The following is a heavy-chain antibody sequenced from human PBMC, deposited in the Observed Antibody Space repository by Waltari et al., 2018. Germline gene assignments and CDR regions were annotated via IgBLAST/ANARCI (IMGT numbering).Heavy chain of an antibody. CDR2: ISWNSGSI. V-gene: IGHV3-9*01. Sequence: EVQLVESGGGLVQPGRSLRLSCAASGFTFDDYAMHWVRQAPGKGLEWVSGISWNSGSIGYADSVKGRFTISRDNAKNSLYLQMNSLRAEDTALYYCAKDTVAGTSYYYYGMDVWGQGTTVTVSS. CDR3: AKDTVAGTSYYYYGMDV. D-gene: IGHD6-19*01. CDR1: GFTFDDYA. J-gene: IGHJ6*02.